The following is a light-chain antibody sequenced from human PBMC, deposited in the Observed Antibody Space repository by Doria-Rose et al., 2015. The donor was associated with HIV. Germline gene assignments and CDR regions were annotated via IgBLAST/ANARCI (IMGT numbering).Light chain of an antibody. CDR2: DVS. Sequence: QSVLTQPRSVSGSPGQSVTVSCIGTSSDVGAYNYVSWYQQHPGTPPKLMIYDVSKRPSGVPDRFSGSKSGNTASLTISGLQAEDEADYFCCSYAGSSTPYVFGTGTKVTVL. J-gene: IGLJ1*01. CDR1: SSDVGAYNY. V-gene: IGLV2-11*01. CDR3: CSYAGSSTPYV.